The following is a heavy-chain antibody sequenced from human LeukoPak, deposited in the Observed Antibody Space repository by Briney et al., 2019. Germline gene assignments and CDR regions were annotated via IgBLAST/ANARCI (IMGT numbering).Heavy chain of an antibody. J-gene: IGHJ6*03. CDR2: IIPIFGTA. D-gene: IGHD5-24*01. V-gene: IGHV1-69*05. Sequence: SVKASCKASGGTFSSYAISWVRQAPGQGLEWMGGIIPIFGTANYAQKFQGRVTITTDESTSTAYMELSSLRSEDTAVYYCASASGAVEMATISAYYYYYMDVWGKGTTVTVSS. CDR3: ASASGAVEMATISAYYYYYMDV. CDR1: GGTFSSYA.